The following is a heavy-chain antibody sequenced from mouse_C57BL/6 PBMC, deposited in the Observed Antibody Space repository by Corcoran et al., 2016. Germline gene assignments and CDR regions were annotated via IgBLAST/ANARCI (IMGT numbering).Heavy chain of an antibody. Sequence: QVQLKQSGAELVRPGASVKLSCKASGYTFTDYYINWVKQRPGQGLEWIARIYPGSGNTYYNEKFKGRATVTAEKSSSTAYMQLSSLTSEDSAVYFCARDDGYYPYYFDYWGQGTTLTVSS. J-gene: IGHJ2*01. CDR2: IYPGSGNT. CDR1: GYTFTDYY. V-gene: IGHV1-76*01. CDR3: ARDDGYYPYYFDY. D-gene: IGHD2-3*01.